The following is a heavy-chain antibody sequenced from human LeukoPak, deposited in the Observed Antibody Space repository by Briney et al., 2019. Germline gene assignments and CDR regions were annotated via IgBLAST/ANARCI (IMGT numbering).Heavy chain of an antibody. CDR3: ARHLPSSSSLGWFDP. J-gene: IGHJ5*02. D-gene: IGHD6-6*01. Sequence: SETLSLTCTVSGGSISSSSYYWGWIRQPPGKGLEWSGSIYYSGTTYYNPSLKSRVTISVDTSKNQFSLKLSSVTTADTAVYYCARHLPSSSSLGWFDPWGQGTLVTVSS. CDR1: GGSISSSSYY. CDR2: IYYSGTT. V-gene: IGHV4-39*01.